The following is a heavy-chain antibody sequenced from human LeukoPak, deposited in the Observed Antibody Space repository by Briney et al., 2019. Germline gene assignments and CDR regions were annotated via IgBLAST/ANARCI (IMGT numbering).Heavy chain of an antibody. D-gene: IGHD3-10*01. CDR1: GGSFSGYY. V-gene: IGHV4-34*01. CDR2: INHSGST. Sequence: SETLSLTCAVYGGSFSGYYWSWIRQPPGKGLEWIGEINHSGSTNYNPSLKSRVTISVDTSKNQFFLKLSSVTAADTAVYYCARDGSGSYYRDWGQGTLVTVSS. CDR3: ARDGSGSYYRD. J-gene: IGHJ4*02.